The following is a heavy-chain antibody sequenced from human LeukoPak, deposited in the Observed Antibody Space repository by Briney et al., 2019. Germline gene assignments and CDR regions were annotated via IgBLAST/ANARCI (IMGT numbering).Heavy chain of an antibody. CDR1: GFNFTMND. CDR2: IGIAGDT. J-gene: IGHJ6*02. D-gene: IGHD1-14*01. CDR3: ARDGDRGMDV. Sequence: GGSLRLSCAASGFNFTMNDMHRVRQVPGKGLEWVSAIGIAGDTFYRDSVKGRFTISRERAKNLLYLQMKSLRVGDTAVYYCARDGDRGMDVWGQGTTVIVSS. V-gene: IGHV3-13*01.